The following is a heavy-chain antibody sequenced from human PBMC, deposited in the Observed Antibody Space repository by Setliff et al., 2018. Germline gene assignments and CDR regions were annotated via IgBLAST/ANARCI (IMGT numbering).Heavy chain of an antibody. CDR2: MNAHSGNS. V-gene: IGHV1-8*01. D-gene: IGHD5-12*01. Sequence: VSCKASGYSFSDYDINWVRQAPGQGLEWMGWMNAHSGNSGCAQKFQGRVTMTRDTSISTAYMELNSLQYEDTAVYYCARGKWFRLDKSAWSNWFDPWGQGTLV. CDR3: ARGKWFRLDKSAWSNWFDP. CDR1: GYSFSDYD. J-gene: IGHJ5*02.